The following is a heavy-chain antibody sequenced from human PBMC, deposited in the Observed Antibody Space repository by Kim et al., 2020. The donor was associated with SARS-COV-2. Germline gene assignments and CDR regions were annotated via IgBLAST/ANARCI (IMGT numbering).Heavy chain of an antibody. CDR2: ISYDGSNK. V-gene: IGHV3-30*18. J-gene: IGHJ3*02. CDR3: AKGWLLSTI. D-gene: IGHD3-3*01. Sequence: GGSLRLSCAASGFTFSSYGMHWVRQAPGKGLEWVAVISYDGSNKYYADSVKGRFTISRDNSKNTLYLQMNSLRAEDTAVYYCAKGWLLSTIWGQGTMVTVSS. CDR1: GFTFSSYG.